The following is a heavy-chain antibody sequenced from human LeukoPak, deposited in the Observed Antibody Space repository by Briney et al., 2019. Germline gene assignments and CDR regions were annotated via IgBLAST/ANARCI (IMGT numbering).Heavy chain of an antibody. J-gene: IGHJ4*02. CDR2: INHSGST. D-gene: IGHD3-22*01. CDR3: ASFDAVNYYDSSGYYRV. Sequence: SETLSLTCAVYGGSFSGYYWSWIRQPPGKGLEWIGEINHSGSTNYNPSLKSRVTISVDTSKNQFSLKLSSVTAADTAVYYCASFDAVNYYDSSGYYRVWGQGTLVTVSS. CDR1: GGSFSGYY. V-gene: IGHV4-34*01.